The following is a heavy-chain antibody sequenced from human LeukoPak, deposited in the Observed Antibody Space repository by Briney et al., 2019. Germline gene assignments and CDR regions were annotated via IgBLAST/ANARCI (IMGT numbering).Heavy chain of an antibody. Sequence: ASVKVSCKASGGTFRSYAISWVRQAPGQGLEWMGGIIPIFGTANYAQKFQGRVTITADESTSTAYMELSSLRSEDTAVYYCARKNYYGSGSYYKEGPWYFDLWGRGTLVTVSS. CDR2: IIPIFGTA. CDR3: ARKNYYGSGSYYKEGPWYFDL. D-gene: IGHD3-10*01. J-gene: IGHJ2*01. V-gene: IGHV1-69*13. CDR1: GGTFRSYA.